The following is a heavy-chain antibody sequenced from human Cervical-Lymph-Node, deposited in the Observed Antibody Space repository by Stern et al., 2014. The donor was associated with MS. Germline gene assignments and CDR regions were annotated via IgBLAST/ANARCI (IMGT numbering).Heavy chain of an antibody. CDR1: GYTFTDYY. Sequence: VQLVESGAALKKPGTSVRVSCQTSGYTFTDYYIHWVRQAPGQGLAWMGRINPDSGGITYAQKFQGRVTLTRDTSSNTAYMELTSLRSDDTAMFYCTRDLVGTDAFDVWGQGTMVIVSS. J-gene: IGHJ3*01. V-gene: IGHV1-2*06. D-gene: IGHD1-14*01. CDR3: TRDLVGTDAFDV. CDR2: INPDSGGI.